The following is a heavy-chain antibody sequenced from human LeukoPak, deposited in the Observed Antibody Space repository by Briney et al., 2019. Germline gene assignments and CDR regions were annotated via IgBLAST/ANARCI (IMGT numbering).Heavy chain of an antibody. CDR2: ISSDSNTI. J-gene: IGHJ4*02. D-gene: IGHD4-17*01. CDR1: GFTFSSYG. CDR3: ARGLYGDHGGY. Sequence: GGSLRLSCAASGFTFSSYGMNWVRQAPGKGLEWVSYISSDSNTIYYADSVKGRFTISRDNAKNSLYLQMNSLRAEDTAVYYCARGLYGDHGGYWGQGTLVTVSS. V-gene: IGHV3-48*01.